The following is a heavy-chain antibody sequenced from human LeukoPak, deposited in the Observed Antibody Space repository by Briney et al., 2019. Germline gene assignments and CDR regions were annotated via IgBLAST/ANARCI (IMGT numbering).Heavy chain of an antibody. CDR1: GFTFSSYA. J-gene: IGHJ4*02. Sequence: GGSLRLSCAASGFTFSSYAMTWVRQAPGKGLEWVSTVTSGSGGNTYYADSVKGRFTLSRDNSRNTLYLQMNSLRAEDTAVYHCGRDCTGGTCHSGYWGQGTLVTVSS. CDR2: VTSGSGGNT. D-gene: IGHD2-15*01. V-gene: IGHV3-23*01. CDR3: GRDCTGGTCHSGY.